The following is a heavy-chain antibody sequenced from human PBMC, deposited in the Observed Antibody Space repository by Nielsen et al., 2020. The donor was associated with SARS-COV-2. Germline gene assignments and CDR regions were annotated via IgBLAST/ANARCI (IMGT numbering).Heavy chain of an antibody. CDR3: ARDSVAATGQIYFYGFDV. CDR1: GFTFSSYW. Sequence: GGSLRLSCAASGFTFSSYWMSWVRQAPGKGLEWVANIKEDGSEKYYVDSVKGRFSISRDNAKNSLYLQMNSLRVEDTAVHYCARDSVAATGQIYFYGFDVWGQGTTVTVSS. V-gene: IGHV3-7*03. CDR2: IKEDGSEK. D-gene: IGHD2-15*01. J-gene: IGHJ6*02.